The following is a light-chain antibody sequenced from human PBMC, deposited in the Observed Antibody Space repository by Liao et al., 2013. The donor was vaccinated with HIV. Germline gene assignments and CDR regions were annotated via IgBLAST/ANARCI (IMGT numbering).Light chain of an antibody. CDR1: KLGYKY. CDR3: QVWDSNTAV. CDR2: QDN. Sequence: SYELTQSPSVSVSPGQTASITCSGDKLGYKYACWYQQKPGQSPVMVIYQDNKRPSGIPDRFSGSNSGNTVTLTISGTQSMDEADYYCQVWDSNTAVFGGGTKLTVL. J-gene: IGLJ3*02. V-gene: IGLV3-1*01.